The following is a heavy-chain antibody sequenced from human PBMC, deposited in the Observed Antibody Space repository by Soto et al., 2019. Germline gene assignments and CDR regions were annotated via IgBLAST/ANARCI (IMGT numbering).Heavy chain of an antibody. D-gene: IGHD1-1*01. V-gene: IGHV3-30-3*01. J-gene: IGHJ4*02. CDR1: GFTFSSYA. Sequence: QVQLVESGGGVVQPGRSLRLSCAASGFTFSSYAMHWVRQAPGKGLEWVAVISYDGSNKYYVDSVKGRFTISRDNSKNTLYLQMNSLRAEDTAVYYCARDGVRRAFDYWGQGTLVTVSS. CDR2: ISYDGSNK. CDR3: ARDGVRRAFDY.